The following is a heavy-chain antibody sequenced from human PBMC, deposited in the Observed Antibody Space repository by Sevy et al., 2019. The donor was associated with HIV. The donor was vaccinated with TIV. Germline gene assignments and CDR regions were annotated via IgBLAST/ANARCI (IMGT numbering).Heavy chain of an antibody. J-gene: IGHJ4*02. V-gene: IGHV4-61*01. CDR1: GGSISSGRYY. CDR2: IHYSGST. CDR3: ARDSGSYPYYFDY. D-gene: IGHD1-26*01. Sequence: SETLSLTWTVSGGSISSGRYYWSWIRQSPGKGLEWIGYIHYSGSTNYNPSLKSRVTISVDTSKNQFSLKLSSVTAADTAVYYCARDSGSYPYYFDYWGQGTLVTVSS.